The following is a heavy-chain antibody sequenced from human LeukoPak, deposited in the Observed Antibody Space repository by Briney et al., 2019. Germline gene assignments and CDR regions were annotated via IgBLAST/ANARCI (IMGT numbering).Heavy chain of an antibody. CDR1: GFTFSSYS. V-gene: IGHV3-21*01. CDR3: ARVREGIAAAGNPIYNWFDP. CDR2: ISSSSSYI. J-gene: IGHJ5*02. Sequence: TGGSLRLSCAASGFTFSSYSMNWVRQAPGKGLEWVSSISSSSSYIYYADSVKDRFTISRDNAKNSLYLQMNSLRAEDTAVYYCARVREGIAAAGNPIYNWFDPWGQGTLVTVSS. D-gene: IGHD6-13*01.